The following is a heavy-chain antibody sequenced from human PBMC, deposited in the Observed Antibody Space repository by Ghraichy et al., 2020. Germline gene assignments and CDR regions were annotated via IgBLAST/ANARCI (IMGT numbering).Heavy chain of an antibody. CDR2: IFPGDSDT. V-gene: IGHV5-51*01. Sequence: GESLNISCKASGYSSTPYWIGWVRQRPGKGLEWKGVIFPGDSDTRYNPPFQGQVTISADKSISTAYLQWSGLRASDTATYYCATVSTPISGMGVWGQGTTITVSS. CDR3: ATVSTPISGMGV. J-gene: IGHJ6*02. D-gene: IGHD4-23*01. CDR1: GYSSTPYW.